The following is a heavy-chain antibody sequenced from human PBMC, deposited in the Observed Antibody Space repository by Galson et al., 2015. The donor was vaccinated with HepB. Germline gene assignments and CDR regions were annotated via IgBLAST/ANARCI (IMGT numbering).Heavy chain of an antibody. Sequence: SLRLSCAASGFTFSAYGTHWVRQAPGKGLEWVAVISSDGSTKYYADSVKGRFTISRDNPKNTLYLQMGSLRAEETAVYYCVKGGGGGDLRYYFDYWGQGTLVTVSS. D-gene: IGHD2-21*02. CDR2: ISSDGSTK. CDR1: GFTFSAYG. CDR3: VKGGGGGDLRYYFDY. J-gene: IGHJ4*02. V-gene: IGHV3-30*18.